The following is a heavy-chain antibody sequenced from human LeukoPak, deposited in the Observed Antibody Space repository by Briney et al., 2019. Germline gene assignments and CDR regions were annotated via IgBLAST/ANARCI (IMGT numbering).Heavy chain of an antibody. D-gene: IGHD2-2*01. Sequence: SETLSLTCTVSGGSISSTNFYWSWIRQPPGKGLEWIGYISYRGKTYYNPSLKSRLTISVDTSNNQFSLKLSSVTAADTAVYYCASPLGCCSSTSCRAFDIWGQGTMVTVSS. J-gene: IGHJ3*02. V-gene: IGHV4-30-4*08. CDR1: GGSISSTNFY. CDR3: ASPLGCCSSTSCRAFDI. CDR2: ISYRGKT.